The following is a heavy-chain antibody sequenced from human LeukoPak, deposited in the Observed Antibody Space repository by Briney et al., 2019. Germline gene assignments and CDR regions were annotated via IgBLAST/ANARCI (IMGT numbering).Heavy chain of an antibody. CDR3: ARDNGHYCDDS. J-gene: IGHJ4*02. CDR2: VRDDGREK. D-gene: IGHD2-8*01. CDR1: GFTFSRLW. V-gene: IGHV3-7*01. Sequence: GGSLTLSCAASGFTFSRLWMTWVRQTPGRGLEWVASVRDDGREKSYADSVKGRFTISRDNAENSLFLQMTGLRVEDTAVYYCARDNGHYCDDSWGQGTLVTVSS.